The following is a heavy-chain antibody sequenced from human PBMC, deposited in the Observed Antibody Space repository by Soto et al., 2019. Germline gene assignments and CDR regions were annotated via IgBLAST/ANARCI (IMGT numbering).Heavy chain of an antibody. CDR1: GFTVSSNY. Sequence: HPGGSLRLSCAASGFTVSSNYMSWVRQAPGKGLEWVSVIYSGGSTYYADSVKGRFTISRDNSKNTLYLQMNSLRAEDTAVYYCAGGKIRYFDWLPPRFDYWGQGTLVTVSS. CDR3: AGGKIRYFDWLPPRFDY. V-gene: IGHV3-53*01. D-gene: IGHD3-9*01. J-gene: IGHJ4*02. CDR2: IYSGGST.